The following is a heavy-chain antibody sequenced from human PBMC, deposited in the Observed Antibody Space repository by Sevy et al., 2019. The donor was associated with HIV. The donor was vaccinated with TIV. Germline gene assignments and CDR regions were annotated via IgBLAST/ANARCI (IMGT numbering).Heavy chain of an antibody. CDR2: ISGSGGST. CDR1: GFTFSSYA. CDR3: AKDDIARGVSSGYYYYYGMDV. J-gene: IGHJ6*02. D-gene: IGHD3-22*01. Sequence: GGSLRLSCAASGFTFSSYAMSWVRQAPGKGLEWVSAISGSGGSTYYAHSVKGRFTISRDNSKNTLYLQMNSLRAEDTAVYYCAKDDIARGVSSGYYYYYGMDVWGQGTTVTVSS. V-gene: IGHV3-23*01.